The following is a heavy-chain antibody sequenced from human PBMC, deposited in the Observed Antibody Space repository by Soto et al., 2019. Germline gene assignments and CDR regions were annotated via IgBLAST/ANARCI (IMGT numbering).Heavy chain of an antibody. V-gene: IGHV1-69*13. CDR1: GGTFSSYA. CDR3: ARAVRITMIVVVQSYGMDV. CDR2: IIPIFGTA. J-gene: IGHJ6*02. D-gene: IGHD3-22*01. Sequence: GASVKVSCKASGGTFSSYAISWVRQAPGQGLEWMGGIIPIFGTANYAQKFQGRVTITADESTSTAYMELSSLRSEDTAVYYCARAVRITMIVVVQSYGMDVWDQGTTVTVSS.